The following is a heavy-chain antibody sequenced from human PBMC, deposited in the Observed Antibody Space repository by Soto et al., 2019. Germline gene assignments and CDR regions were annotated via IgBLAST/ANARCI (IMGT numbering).Heavy chain of an antibody. CDR1: GGTFSSYA. Sequence: QVQLVQSGAEVKKPGSSVKVSCKASGGTFSSYAISWVRQAPGQGLEWMGGIIPIFGTANYAQKFQGRVTITADESTSTVHMELSSLRSEDTAVYYCATPREYQLRNFDYWGQGTLVTVSS. D-gene: IGHD2-2*01. CDR2: IIPIFGTA. J-gene: IGHJ4*02. V-gene: IGHV1-69*01. CDR3: ATPREYQLRNFDY.